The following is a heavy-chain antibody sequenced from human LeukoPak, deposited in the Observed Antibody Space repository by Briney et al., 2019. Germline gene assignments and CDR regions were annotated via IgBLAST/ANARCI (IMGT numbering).Heavy chain of an antibody. Sequence: SETLSLTCAGYGGSFSGYYWSWIRQPPGKGLEWIGEINHSGSTNYNPSLKSRVTISVDTSKNQFSLKLSSVTAEDTAVYYCAKDLRGRGYSYGLDYWGQGTLVTVSS. CDR3: AKDLRGRGYSYGLDY. J-gene: IGHJ4*02. V-gene: IGHV4-34*01. D-gene: IGHD5-18*01. CDR1: GGSFSGYY. CDR2: INHSGST.